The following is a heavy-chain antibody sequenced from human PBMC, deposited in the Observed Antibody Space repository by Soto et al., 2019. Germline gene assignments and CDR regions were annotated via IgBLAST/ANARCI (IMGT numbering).Heavy chain of an antibody. D-gene: IGHD3-3*01. J-gene: IGHJ6*02. V-gene: IGHV4-59*01. CDR2: IYYSGST. CDR3: ARVSLPENDFWSGPGPYGMDV. CDR1: GGSISSYF. Sequence: ASETLSLTCTVSGGSISSYFWSWIRQPPGKGLEWIGYIYYSGSTNYNPSLKSRVTISVDTSKNQFSLKLSSVTAADTAVYYCARVSLPENDFWSGPGPYGMDVWGQGTTVPVSS.